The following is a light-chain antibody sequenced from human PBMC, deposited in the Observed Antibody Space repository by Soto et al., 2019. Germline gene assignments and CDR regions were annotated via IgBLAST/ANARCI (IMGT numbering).Light chain of an antibody. V-gene: IGLV2-14*01. CDR2: DVS. CDR3: SSYTSSTVPV. J-gene: IGLJ1*01. CDR1: SSVVGGYNY. Sequence: QSALTQPASVSGSPGQSITISCTGTSSVVGGYNYVSWYQQHPGKAPKLMIYDVSNRPSGVSNRFSGSKSGNTASLTISGLQAEDEADYYCSSYTSSTVPVFGTGTKVTVL.